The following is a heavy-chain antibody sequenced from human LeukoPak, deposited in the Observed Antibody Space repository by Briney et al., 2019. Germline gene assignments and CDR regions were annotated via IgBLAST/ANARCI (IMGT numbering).Heavy chain of an antibody. CDR2: IWHDGSYK. D-gene: IGHD1-26*01. CDR1: GFIFSSFG. Sequence: PGGSLRLSCAASGFIFSSFGMHWVRQAPGKGLEWVAVIWHDGSYKYYLDSVKGRFTISRDNAKNSLYLQMNSLRAEDTAVYYCARGWVNGMDVWGQGTTVTVSS. CDR3: ARGWVNGMDV. V-gene: IGHV3-33*01. J-gene: IGHJ6*02.